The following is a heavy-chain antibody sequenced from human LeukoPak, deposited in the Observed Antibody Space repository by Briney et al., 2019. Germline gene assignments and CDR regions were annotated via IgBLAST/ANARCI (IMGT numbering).Heavy chain of an antibody. Sequence: PSETLSLTCAVYGGSFSDYYWNWIRQPPGKGLEWIGEINHSGSTNYNPSLKSRVTISVDTSKNQFSLKLNSVTAADTAVYYCARCGGYCSGGSCYLDYWGQGTLVTFSS. CDR1: GGSFSDYY. CDR3: ARCGGYCSGGSCYLDY. CDR2: INHSGST. V-gene: IGHV4-34*01. D-gene: IGHD2-15*01. J-gene: IGHJ4*02.